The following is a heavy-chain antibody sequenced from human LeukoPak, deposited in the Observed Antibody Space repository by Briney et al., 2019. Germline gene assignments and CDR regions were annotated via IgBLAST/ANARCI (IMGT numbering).Heavy chain of an antibody. CDR3: ARQLSEWLLYGNWFDP. CDR2: IYHSGST. J-gene: IGHJ5*02. CDR1: GYSISSDYY. Sequence: KASETLSLTCGVSGYSISSDYYWGWIRQPPGKGLEWIGSIYHSGSTYKNPSLKSRVTISLDTSKNQFSLKLSSVTAADTAVYYCARQLSEWLLYGNWFDPGGQGTLVTVS. D-gene: IGHD3-3*01. V-gene: IGHV4-38-2*01.